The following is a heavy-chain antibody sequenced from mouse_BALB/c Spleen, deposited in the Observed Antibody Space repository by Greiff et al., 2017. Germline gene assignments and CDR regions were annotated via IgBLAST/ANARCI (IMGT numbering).Heavy chain of an antibody. V-gene: IGHV5-6-5*01. CDR2: ISSGGST. J-gene: IGHJ3*01. CDR3: ASLPYRDWFAY. Sequence: DVMLVESGGGLVKPGGSLKLSCAASGFTFSSYAMSWVRQTPEKRLEWVASISSGGSTYYPDSVKGRFTISRDNARNILYLQMSSLRSEDTAMYYCASLPYRDWFAYWGQGTLVTVSA. CDR1: GFTFSSYA.